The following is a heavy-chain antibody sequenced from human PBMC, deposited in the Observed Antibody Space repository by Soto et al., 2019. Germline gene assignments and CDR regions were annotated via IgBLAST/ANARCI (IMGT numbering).Heavy chain of an antibody. CDR3: ATYYFGSGRYYSFGN. J-gene: IGHJ4*02. CDR2: ISASDGST. CDR1: GYAFSFG. D-gene: IGHD3-10*01. Sequence: VQSGGEVKKPGASVRVYCKASGYAFSFGFSWVRQARGQGLEWMGWISASDGSTNSAQKFRGRIPSTNDTSTNTAYLDLLSLTSDDTSVYYCATYYFGSGRYYSFGNWGQGTLVTVSS. V-gene: IGHV1-18*01.